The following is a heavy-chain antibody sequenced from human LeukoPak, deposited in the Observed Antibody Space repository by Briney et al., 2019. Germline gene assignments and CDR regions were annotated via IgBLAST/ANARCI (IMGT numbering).Heavy chain of an antibody. CDR2: ISSSAGST. D-gene: IGHD4-11*01. CDR3: AKDLQPFDY. V-gene: IGHV3-23*01. Sequence: GGSLRLSCVASGFTFSSYGMTWVRQAPGKGPEWVSVISSSAGSTYYADSVKGRFTISRDNSKNTLYLQMNSLRAEDTAVYYCAKDLQPFDYWGQGTLVTVSS. J-gene: IGHJ4*02. CDR1: GFTFSSYG.